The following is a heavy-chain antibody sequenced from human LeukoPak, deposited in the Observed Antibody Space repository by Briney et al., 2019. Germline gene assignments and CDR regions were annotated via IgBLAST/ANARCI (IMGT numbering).Heavy chain of an antibody. CDR1: GGSFSGYY. V-gene: IGHV4-34*01. J-gene: IGHJ4*02. Sequence: PSETLSLTCVVYGGSFSGYYWGWIRQPPGKGLEWIGDINPSGITNYNQSLKSRVTISADTPKNQFSLRLSSVTAADTAVYYCATTGATSPSSASWFNIEYWGQGTLVPVSS. CDR3: ATTGATSPSSASWFNIEY. CDR2: INPSGIT. D-gene: IGHD6-13*01.